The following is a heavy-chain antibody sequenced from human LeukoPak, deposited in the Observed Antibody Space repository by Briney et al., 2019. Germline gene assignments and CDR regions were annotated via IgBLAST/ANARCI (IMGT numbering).Heavy chain of an antibody. Sequence: SETLSLTCAVYGGSFSGYYWSWIRQPPGKGLEWIGEINHSGSTNYNPSLKSRATISADPSKDQFSLNLSSVTAADTAVYFCARGGDYDVLTGYHYYFDYWGQGTLVTVSS. D-gene: IGHD3-9*01. CDR2: INHSGST. CDR3: ARGGDYDVLTGYHYYFDY. J-gene: IGHJ4*02. V-gene: IGHV4-34*01. CDR1: GGSFSGYY.